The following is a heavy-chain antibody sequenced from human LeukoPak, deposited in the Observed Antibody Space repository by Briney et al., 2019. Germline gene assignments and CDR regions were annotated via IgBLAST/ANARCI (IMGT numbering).Heavy chain of an antibody. V-gene: IGHV5-51*01. D-gene: IGHD2-15*01. J-gene: IGHJ5*02. CDR1: GYSFTNYW. Sequence: GESLKISCKGSGYSFTNYWIGWVRQMPGKGLEWMGIIYPGDSDTRYSPSFQGQVTISADKSISTAYLKWSSLKASDTAMYYCARRRGGYCSGGSCYWFDPWGQGTLVTVSS. CDR2: IYPGDSDT. CDR3: ARRRGGYCSGGSCYWFDP.